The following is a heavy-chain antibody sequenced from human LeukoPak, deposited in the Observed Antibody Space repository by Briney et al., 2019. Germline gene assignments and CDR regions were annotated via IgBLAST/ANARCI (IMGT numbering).Heavy chain of an antibody. J-gene: IGHJ4*02. V-gene: IGHV3-74*01. CDR3: ARAVGSSWGNFDW. CDR1: GFTFSSYW. Sequence: GGSLRLSRAASGFTFSSYWMHWVRHTPGKGLVWVSRIKTDGSTTSYADSVKGRFTISRDNAKNTLYLQMNSLRAEDTAVYYCARAVGSSWGNFDWWGQGTLVTVSS. CDR2: IKTDGSTT. D-gene: IGHD6-13*01.